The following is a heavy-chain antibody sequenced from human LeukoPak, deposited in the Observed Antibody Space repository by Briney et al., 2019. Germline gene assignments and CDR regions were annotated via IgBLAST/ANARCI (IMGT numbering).Heavy chain of an antibody. J-gene: IGHJ4*02. CDR3: ARCAERIHDPENYFDY. V-gene: IGHV3-33*01. CDR2: IWYDGSNK. Sequence: GGSLRLSCAASGFTFSSYGMHWVRQAPGKGLEWVAVIWYDGSNKYYADSVKGRFTISRDNSKNTLFLQMNSLRAEDTAVYYCARCAERIHDPENYFDYWGQGTLVTVSS. D-gene: IGHD1-1*01. CDR1: GFTFSSYG.